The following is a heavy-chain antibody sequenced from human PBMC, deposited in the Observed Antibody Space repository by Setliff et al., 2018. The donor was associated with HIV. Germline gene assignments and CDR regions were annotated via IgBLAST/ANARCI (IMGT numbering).Heavy chain of an antibody. V-gene: IGHV4-61*01. D-gene: IGHD6-19*01. CDR3: ARRPAGAVAGGYGMDV. CDR2: IYYSGST. CDR1: GFSISSRYY. Sequence: PSETLSLTCDVSGFSISSRYYWGWIRQPPGKGLEWIGYIYYSGSTNYNPSLKSRVTISVDTSKNQFSLKLSSVTAADTAVYYCARRPAGAVAGGYGMDVWGQGTTVTVSS. J-gene: IGHJ6*02.